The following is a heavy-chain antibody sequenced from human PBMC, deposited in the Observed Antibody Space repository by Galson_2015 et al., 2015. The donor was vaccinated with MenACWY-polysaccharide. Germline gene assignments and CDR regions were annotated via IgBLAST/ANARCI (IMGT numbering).Heavy chain of an antibody. D-gene: IGHD2-2*01. J-gene: IGHJ3*02. CDR2: IITGGGH. CDR1: GFTVSSNY. V-gene: IGHV3-53*01. Sequence: SLRLSCAASGFTVSSNYMSWVRQAPGKGWEWAQVIITGGGHNYADSVKGRFTISRDNSKNTLYLQMNSLRAEDTAVYYCAREQYCSSTSCPRAFEIWGQGTMVTVSS. CDR3: AREQYCSSTSCPRAFEI.